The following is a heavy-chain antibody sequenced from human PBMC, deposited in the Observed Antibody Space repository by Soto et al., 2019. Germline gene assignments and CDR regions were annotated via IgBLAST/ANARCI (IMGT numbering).Heavy chain of an antibody. CDR2: FSLSGTT. D-gene: IGHD2-8*02. V-gene: IGHV4-4*07. CDR1: GASITGSSY. Sequence: PSETLSLTCTVSGASITGSSYWSWIRQPAGKGLEWIGRFSLSGTTSYNPSLRSRVTMSADVSKNQFSLRLTSVTAADTALYYCARGMTPPGAPAWYYFDSWGQGTLVTSPQ. CDR3: ARGMTPPGAPAWYYFDS. J-gene: IGHJ4*02.